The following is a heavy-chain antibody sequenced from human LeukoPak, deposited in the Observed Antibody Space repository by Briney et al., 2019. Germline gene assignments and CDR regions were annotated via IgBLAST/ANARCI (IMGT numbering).Heavy chain of an antibody. CDR2: INPHSGVT. V-gene: IGHV1-2*02. J-gene: IGHJ4*02. CDR1: GYAFTGYY. Sequence: ASVKVSCKASGYAFTGYYLHWVRQAPGPALEWMGWINPHSGVTTFPQKFQGRVTMTMDTSISTTYMELNRLRSDDTAVYYCARDQVAATSAHNFDYWGQGTLVTVSS. D-gene: IGHD1-26*01. CDR3: ARDQVAATSAHNFDY.